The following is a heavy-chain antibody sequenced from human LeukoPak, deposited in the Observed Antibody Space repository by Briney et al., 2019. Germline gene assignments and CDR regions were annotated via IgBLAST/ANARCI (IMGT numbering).Heavy chain of an antibody. J-gene: IGHJ4*02. CDR1: GFTFSSYA. D-gene: IGHD6-13*01. V-gene: IGHV3-11*03. CDR3: AGPTIAAAGNFEY. Sequence: GGSLRLSCAASGFTFSSYAMSWIRQAPGKGLEWVSHISSFSNFRSYADSVKGRFTISRDNAKNSLYLQVNSLRAEDTAVYYCAGPTIAAAGNFEYWGQGTLVTVSS. CDR2: ISSFSNFR.